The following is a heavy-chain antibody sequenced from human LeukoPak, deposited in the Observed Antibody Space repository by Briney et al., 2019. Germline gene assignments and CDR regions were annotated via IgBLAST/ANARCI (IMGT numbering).Heavy chain of an antibody. Sequence: GGSLRLSCAASGFTFDEYAVGWVRQAPGEGLGWVSGISWNRGSISYADSVKGRFTTSRDKAKNSLFLQMSSLRAEDTALFYCAKAKYSSTWYYFDYWGQGTLVTVSS. V-gene: IGHV3-9*01. J-gene: IGHJ4*02. CDR3: AKAKYSSTWYYFDY. CDR2: ISWNRGSI. D-gene: IGHD6-13*01. CDR1: GFTFDEYA.